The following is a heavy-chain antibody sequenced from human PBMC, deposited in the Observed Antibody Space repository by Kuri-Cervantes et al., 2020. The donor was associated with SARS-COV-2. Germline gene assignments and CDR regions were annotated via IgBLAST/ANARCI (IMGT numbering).Heavy chain of an antibody. V-gene: IGHV1-69*13. J-gene: IGHJ5*02. CDR2: IIPIFGTA. CDR3: ARDRRGYSYGFALNWFDP. D-gene: IGHD5-18*01. Sequence: SVKVSCKASGGTFSSYAINWVRQAPGQGLEWMGGIIPIFGTASYAQKFQGRVTITADESTSTAYMELSSLRSEDTAVYYCARDRRGYSYGFALNWFDPWGQGTLVTVSS. CDR1: GGTFSSYA.